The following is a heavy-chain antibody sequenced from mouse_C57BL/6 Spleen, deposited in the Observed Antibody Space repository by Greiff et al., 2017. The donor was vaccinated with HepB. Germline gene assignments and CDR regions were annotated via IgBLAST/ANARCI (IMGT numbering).Heavy chain of an antibody. Sequence: VQLQQSGPELVKPGASVKISCKASGYTFTDYYMNWVKQSHGKTLEWIGDINPNNGGTSYNQKFKGKATLTVDKSSSTAYMELRSLTSEDSAVYYCAISSAFAYWGQGTLVTVSA. CDR2: INPNNGGT. CDR3: AISSAFAY. D-gene: IGHD6-1*01. J-gene: IGHJ3*01. V-gene: IGHV1-26*01. CDR1: GYTFTDYY.